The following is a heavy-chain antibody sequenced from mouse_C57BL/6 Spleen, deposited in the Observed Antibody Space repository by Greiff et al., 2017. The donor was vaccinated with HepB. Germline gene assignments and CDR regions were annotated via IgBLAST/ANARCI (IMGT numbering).Heavy chain of an antibody. CDR3: ARRIYYGGGFDY. J-gene: IGHJ2*01. V-gene: IGHV1-18*01. CDR1: GYTFTDYN. CDR2: INPNNGGT. D-gene: IGHD1-1*01. Sequence: EVKLVESGPELVKPGASVKISCKASGYTFTDYNMDWVKQSHGKSLEWIGDINPNNGGTIYNQKFKGKATLTVDKSSSTAYMELRSLTAEDTAVYYCARRIYYGGGFDYWGQGTTLTVSS.